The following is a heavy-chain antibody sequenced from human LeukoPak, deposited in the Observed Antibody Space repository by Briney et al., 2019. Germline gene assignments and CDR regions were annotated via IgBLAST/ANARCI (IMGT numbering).Heavy chain of an antibody. CDR1: GFTFSSYG. D-gene: IGHD3-10*01. CDR3: AKDPLYGSGSYFKY. J-gene: IGHJ4*02. CDR2: ISYDGSNK. Sequence: GGSLRLSCAASGFTFSSYGMHWVRQAPGKGLEWVAVISYDGSNKYYADSVKGRFTISRDNSKNTLYLQMNSLRAEDPAVYYCAKDPLYGSGSYFKYWGQGTLVTVSS. V-gene: IGHV3-30*18.